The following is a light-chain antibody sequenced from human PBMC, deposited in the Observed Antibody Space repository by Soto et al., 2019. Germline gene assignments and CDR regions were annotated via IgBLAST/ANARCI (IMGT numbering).Light chain of an antibody. Sequence: QSVLMQPPSVSGAPGQRVIISCTGSSSNIGAGYDVHWYQQLPGTAPKLLIYVYSSRPSGVPDRFSGSKSGNTASLTVSGLQAEDEADYYCSSYAGTNNYVFGIGTKLTVL. V-gene: IGLV1-40*01. CDR1: SSNIGAGYD. J-gene: IGLJ1*01. CDR3: SSYAGTNNYV. CDR2: VYS.